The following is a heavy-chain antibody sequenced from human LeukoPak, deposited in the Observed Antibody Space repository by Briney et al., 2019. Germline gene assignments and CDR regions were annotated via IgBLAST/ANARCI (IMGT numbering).Heavy chain of an antibody. Sequence: GESLKISCKGSGYSFTNYWIGWVRQMPGNGLEWMGIIYPGDSDTRYSPSFQGQVTISADKSITTAYLQWSSLKASDTAMYYCARLYSGSYYFLDYWGQGTLVTVSS. CDR1: GYSFTNYW. CDR3: ARLYSGSYYFLDY. D-gene: IGHD1-26*01. V-gene: IGHV5-51*01. J-gene: IGHJ4*02. CDR2: IYPGDSDT.